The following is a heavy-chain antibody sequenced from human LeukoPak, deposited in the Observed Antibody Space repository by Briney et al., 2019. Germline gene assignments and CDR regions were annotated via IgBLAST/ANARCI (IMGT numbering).Heavy chain of an antibody. Sequence: SVKVSCKASGGTFSSYAISWVRQAPGQGLEWMGGNIPIFGTANYAQKFQGRVTITADKSTSTAYMELSSLRSEDTAVYYCARGVGDIVVVVAGTDDAFDIWGQGTMVTVSS. V-gene: IGHV1-69*06. J-gene: IGHJ3*02. CDR2: NIPIFGTA. D-gene: IGHD2-15*01. CDR3: ARGVGDIVVVVAGTDDAFDI. CDR1: GGTFSSYA.